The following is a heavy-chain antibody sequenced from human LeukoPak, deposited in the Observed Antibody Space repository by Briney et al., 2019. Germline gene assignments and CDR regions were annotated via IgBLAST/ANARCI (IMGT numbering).Heavy chain of an antibody. J-gene: IGHJ4*02. CDR1: GGTFSSYA. D-gene: IGHD4-17*01. V-gene: IGHV1-69*13. CDR2: IIPIFGTA. CDR3: ARAPYTYGGNFDY. Sequence: VASVKVSCKASGGTFSSYAISWVRQAPGQGLEWMGGIIPIFGTANYAQKFQGRVTITADESTSTAYMELSSLRSEDTAVYYCARAPYTYGGNFDYWGQGTLVTVSS.